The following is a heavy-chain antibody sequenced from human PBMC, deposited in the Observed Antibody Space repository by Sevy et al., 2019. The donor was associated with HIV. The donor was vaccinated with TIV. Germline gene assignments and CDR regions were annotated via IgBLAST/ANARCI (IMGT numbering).Heavy chain of an antibody. CDR1: GFTFSSYA. D-gene: IGHD3-16*02. V-gene: IGHV3-30*04. Sequence: GGSLRLSCAASGFTFSSYAMHWVRQAPGKGLEWVAVISYDGSNKYYADSVKGRFTISRDNSKNTLYLQMNSLRAEDTAVYYCARAPLGEYVWGSYRSRFDYWGQGTLVTVSS. J-gene: IGHJ4*02. CDR3: ARAPLGEYVWGSYRSRFDY. CDR2: ISYDGSNK.